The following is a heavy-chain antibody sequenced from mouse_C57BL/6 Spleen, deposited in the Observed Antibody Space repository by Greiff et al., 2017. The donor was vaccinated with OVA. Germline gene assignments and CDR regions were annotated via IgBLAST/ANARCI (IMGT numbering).Heavy chain of an antibody. CDR3: TDFPITTVVAAKDFDV. V-gene: IGHV1-64*01. J-gene: IGHJ1*03. Sequence: QVQLQQPGAELVKPGASVKLSCKASGYTFTSYWMHWVKQRPGQGLEWIGMIHPNSGSTNYNEKFKSKATLTVDKSSSTAYMQLSSLTSEDSAVYYCTDFPITTVVAAKDFDVWGTGTTVTVSS. CDR1: GYTFTSYW. D-gene: IGHD1-1*01. CDR2: IHPNSGST.